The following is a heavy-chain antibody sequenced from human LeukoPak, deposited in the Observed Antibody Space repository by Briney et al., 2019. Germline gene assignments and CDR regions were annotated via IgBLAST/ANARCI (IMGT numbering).Heavy chain of an antibody. D-gene: IGHD3-10*01. V-gene: IGHV4-59*01. CDR3: ARDPDGSGSYS. CDR2: IYYSGST. Sequence: SETMSLACTVYGGSISSYYWSWIRQPPGKGLEWIGYIYYSGSTNYNPSLKSRATISVDTSKNQFPLKLSSVTAADTAVYYCARDPDGSGSYSWGQGTLVTVSS. CDR1: GGSISSYY. J-gene: IGHJ5*02.